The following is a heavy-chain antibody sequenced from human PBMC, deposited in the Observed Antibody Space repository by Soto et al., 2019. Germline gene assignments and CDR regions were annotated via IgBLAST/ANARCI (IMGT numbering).Heavy chain of an antibody. Sequence: QVQLVQSGAEVKKPGASVKVACKASGYTFTSYAIHWVRQAPGQRLEWMGWVNAANGDTKYSQKFQGRVTITRDAPATTAYMELSSLRSEDTAVYYCAREGSRTYFDYWGQGTLVTVSS. CDR2: VNAANGDT. CDR1: GYTFTSYA. V-gene: IGHV1-3*01. J-gene: IGHJ4*02. D-gene: IGHD2-15*01. CDR3: AREGSRTYFDY.